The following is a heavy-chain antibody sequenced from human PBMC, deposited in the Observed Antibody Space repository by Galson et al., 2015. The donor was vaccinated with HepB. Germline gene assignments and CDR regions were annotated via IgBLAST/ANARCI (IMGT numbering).Heavy chain of an antibody. J-gene: IGHJ4*02. CDR1: GGSVSGYY. Sequence: SETLSLTCTVSGGSVSGYYWSWIRQPPGKGLEWIGYIYYTGSTNYNPSLKSRVTISLDTSKNQFSLNLRSVTAADTAVYYCARDSEGWGLPNDYWGQGTLVTVSS. V-gene: IGHV4-59*02. CDR2: IYYTGST. CDR3: ARDSEGWGLPNDY. D-gene: IGHD3-16*01.